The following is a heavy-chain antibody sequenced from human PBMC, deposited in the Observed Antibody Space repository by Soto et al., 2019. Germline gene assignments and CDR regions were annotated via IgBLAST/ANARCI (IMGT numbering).Heavy chain of an antibody. CDR3: VKDYGRNWNYVFDF. CDR1: GFTFNNFA. Sequence: PGGSLRLSCSPSGFTFNNFAMHWLRQAPGKGLEYVSSINGNGGATHYADSVKGRFTISRDNSKYILFLRMSSLRPEDTALYYCVKDYGRNWNYVFDFWGQGTLVTVSS. D-gene: IGHD1-7*01. CDR2: INGNGGAT. V-gene: IGHV3-64D*08. J-gene: IGHJ4*02.